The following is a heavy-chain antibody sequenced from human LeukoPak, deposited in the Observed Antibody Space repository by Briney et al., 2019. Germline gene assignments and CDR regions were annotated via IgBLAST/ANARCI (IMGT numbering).Heavy chain of an antibody. D-gene: IGHD2-2*01. V-gene: IGHV3-21*01. CDR3: ARDVMGHCSRTSCYAIYTFDM. J-gene: IGHJ3*02. CDR2: ISSGSNYI. Sequence: GGSLRLSCAASGFTFSTYSMNWVRQAPGKGLEWVSSISSGSNYIYYADSVEGRFTISRDHAKNSLYLQMNSLRAEDTAVYYCARDVMGHCSRTSCYAIYTFDMWGQGAMVTVSS. CDR1: GFTFSTYS.